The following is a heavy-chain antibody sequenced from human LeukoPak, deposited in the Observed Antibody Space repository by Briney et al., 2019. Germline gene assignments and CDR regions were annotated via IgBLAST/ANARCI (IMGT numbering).Heavy chain of an antibody. D-gene: IGHD6-19*01. Sequence: SETLSLTCTVSGDSISSYYGRWLRQPPGKGREGIGYIYYSGSSNYNPSLKSRVTMSVDTSKNQFSLKLSSVTAADTDVYYCARRISSGWTYFDYWGQGTLVTVSS. CDR2: IYYSGSS. CDR1: GDSISSYY. J-gene: IGHJ4*02. CDR3: ARRISSGWTYFDY. V-gene: IGHV4-59*08.